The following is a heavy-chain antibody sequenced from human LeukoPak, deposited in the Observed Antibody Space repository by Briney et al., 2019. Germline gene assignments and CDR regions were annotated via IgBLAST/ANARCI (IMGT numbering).Heavy chain of an antibody. CDR3: AKPPWGSSSSSWYYFDY. J-gene: IGHJ4*02. CDR1: GFTFSSYA. CDR2: ISGSGGST. V-gene: IGHV3-23*01. D-gene: IGHD6-13*01. Sequence: GGSLRLSCAASGFTFSSYAMSWVRQAPGKGREWVSAISGSGGSTYYADSVKGRFTISRDNSKNTLYLQMNSLRSEDTAVYYCAKPPWGSSSSSWYYFDYWGQGTLVTVSS.